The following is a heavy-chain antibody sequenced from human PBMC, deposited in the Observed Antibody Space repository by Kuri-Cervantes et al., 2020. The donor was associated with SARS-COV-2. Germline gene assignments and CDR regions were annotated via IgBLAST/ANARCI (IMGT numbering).Heavy chain of an antibody. CDR3: ARESNYSHYYGTEV. Sequence: GSLRLSCTVSGGPISSYYWSWIRQPPGKGLEWIGYISYSGNTNYNPSLKSRVTISVDTSKNQFSLRLSSVTAADTAVYYCARESNYSHYYGTEVWGQGTTVTVSS. CDR2: ISYSGNT. V-gene: IGHV4-59*01. CDR1: GGPISSYY. J-gene: IGHJ6*02.